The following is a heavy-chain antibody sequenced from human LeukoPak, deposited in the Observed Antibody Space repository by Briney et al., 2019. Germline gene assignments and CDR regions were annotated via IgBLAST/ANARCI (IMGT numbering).Heavy chain of an antibody. CDR3: AREGTAGRYYFDY. CDR1: GYAFSSHG. Sequence: GASVKVSCKASGYAFSSHGITWVRQASGQGLEWMGWISANNGNTNYAQKLQGRVTVTTDTSTSIAYMELRSLRSHDTAVYYCAREGTAGRYYFDYWGQGTLVTVSS. D-gene: IGHD3-10*01. J-gene: IGHJ4*02. V-gene: IGHV1-18*01. CDR2: ISANNGNT.